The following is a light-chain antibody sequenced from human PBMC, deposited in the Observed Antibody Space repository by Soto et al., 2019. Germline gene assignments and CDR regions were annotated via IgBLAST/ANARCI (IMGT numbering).Light chain of an antibody. CDR2: AAS. CDR3: QQSFDTPYT. Sequence: DIQMTQSPSSLSASVRDRVSITCRASETISSNYLNWYQQKPGKAPKLLVYAASILHAGVPSRFTGSGFDTDFTLTISSLQPEDFAMYYCQQSFDTPYTFGQGTKVEI. CDR1: ETISSNY. V-gene: IGKV1-39*01. J-gene: IGKJ2*01.